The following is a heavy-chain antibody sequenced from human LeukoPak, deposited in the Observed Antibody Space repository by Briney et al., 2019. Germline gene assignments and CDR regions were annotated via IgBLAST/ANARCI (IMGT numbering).Heavy chain of an antibody. D-gene: IGHD1-26*01. V-gene: IGHV4-39*02. CDR2: IYYSGTT. CDR1: GVSISSSSYD. Sequence: SETLSLTGTVSGVSISSSSYDGGGIRQPPGKGVGPIGRIYYSGTTYYNPSLQSRVTTSADTSKNHLSLKLSSVTAADTAVYYCARLLLNSGSYSDWGQGTLVTVSS. J-gene: IGHJ4*02. CDR3: ARLLLNSGSYSD.